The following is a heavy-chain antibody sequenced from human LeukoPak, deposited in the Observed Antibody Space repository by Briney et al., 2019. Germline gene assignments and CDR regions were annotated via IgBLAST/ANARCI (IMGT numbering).Heavy chain of an antibody. CDR1: GGSISSTTSY. Sequence: EPSETLSLTCTVSGGSISSTTSYWAWIRQPPGKGLEWIGSIYYSGTIYSNPSLKTRVTISVDTSANQFSLKLTSVTAADTAVYYCARHRYSNYVWGYFDFWGQGTLVTVSS. CDR3: ARHRYSNYVWGYFDF. J-gene: IGHJ4*02. CDR2: IYYSGTI. V-gene: IGHV4-39*01. D-gene: IGHD4-11*01.